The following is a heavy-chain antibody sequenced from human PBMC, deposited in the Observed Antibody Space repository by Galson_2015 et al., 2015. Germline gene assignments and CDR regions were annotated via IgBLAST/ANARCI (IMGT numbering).Heavy chain of an antibody. Sequence: SLRLSCAASGFTFSNAWMSWVRQAPGKGLEWVGRIKSKTDGGTTEYAASVKGRFTISRDDSKSIAYLQMNSLKTEDTAVYYCTRDEPPDIYGDYDDYYYGMDVWGQGTTVTVSS. CDR2: IKSKTDGGTT. D-gene: IGHD4-17*01. V-gene: IGHV3-15*01. CDR3: TRDEPPDIYGDYDDYYYGMDV. J-gene: IGHJ6*02. CDR1: GFTFSNAW.